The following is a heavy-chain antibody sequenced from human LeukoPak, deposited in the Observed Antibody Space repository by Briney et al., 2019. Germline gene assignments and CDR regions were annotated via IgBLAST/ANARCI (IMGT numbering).Heavy chain of an antibody. Sequence: SQTLSLTCAVSGGSISSYYWSWIRQPPGKGLEWIGYIYYSGSTNYNPSLKSRVTISVDTSKNQFSLKLSSVTAADTAVYYCARGEYYFDYWGQGTLVTVSS. CDR2: IYYSGST. D-gene: IGHD3-10*01. V-gene: IGHV4-59*01. J-gene: IGHJ4*02. CDR3: ARGEYYFDY. CDR1: GGSISSYY.